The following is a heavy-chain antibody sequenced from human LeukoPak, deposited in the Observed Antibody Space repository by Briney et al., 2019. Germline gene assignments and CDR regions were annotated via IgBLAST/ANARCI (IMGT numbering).Heavy chain of an antibody. D-gene: IGHD6-13*01. J-gene: IGHJ4*02. Sequence: PGGSLRLSCAASGFTFSIYSMDWVRQAPGKGLEWVSSISSSGSYIYYADSLKGRFTISRDNAKNSLYLQMNSLRAEDTAVYYCAGEDASSWDYWGQGILVTVSS. CDR1: GFTFSIYS. V-gene: IGHV3-21*01. CDR2: ISSSGSYI. CDR3: AGEDASSWDY.